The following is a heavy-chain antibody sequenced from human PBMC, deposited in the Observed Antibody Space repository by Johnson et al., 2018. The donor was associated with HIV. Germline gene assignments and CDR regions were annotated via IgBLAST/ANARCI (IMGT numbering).Heavy chain of an antibody. CDR2: IYSGGST. Sequence: VQLVESGGGLVQPWGSLRLSCAASGFTVSSNYMSWVRQAPGKGLEWVSVIYSGGSTYYADSVKGRFTISRDNSKNSLDLQMNSLRVEDTALYYCARDRGYGDAFDIWGQGTMVTVSS. J-gene: IGHJ3*02. V-gene: IGHV3-66*01. D-gene: IGHD5-18*01. CDR3: ARDRGYGDAFDI. CDR1: GFTVSSNY.